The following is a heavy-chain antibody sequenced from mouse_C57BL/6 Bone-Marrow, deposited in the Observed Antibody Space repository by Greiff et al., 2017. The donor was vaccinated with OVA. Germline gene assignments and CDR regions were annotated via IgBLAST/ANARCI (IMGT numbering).Heavy chain of an antibody. Sequence: QVQLQQSGAELVRPGASVKLSCKASGYTFTDYYINWVKQRPGQGLEWIARIYPGSGNTYYNEKFKGKATLTAEKSSSTAYMQLSSLTSEDAAVYFCARDYYGSSPDYWGQGTTLTVSS. CDR2: IYPGSGNT. V-gene: IGHV1-76*01. CDR1: GYTFTDYY. J-gene: IGHJ2*01. CDR3: ARDYYGSSPDY. D-gene: IGHD1-1*01.